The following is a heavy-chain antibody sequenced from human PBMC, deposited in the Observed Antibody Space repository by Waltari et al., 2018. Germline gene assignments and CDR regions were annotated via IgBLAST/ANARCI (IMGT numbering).Heavy chain of an antibody. V-gene: IGHV4-59*01. CDR3: ARATVAGTDDWLDP. CDR1: GGSMATFY. CDR2: VHYSGST. D-gene: IGHD6-19*01. Sequence: QVRLQESGPGLVKPSETLSLACTVSGGSMATFYWSWIRLPPGKAPERIAYVHYSGSTLHNSSLKSRVTISLDRSKNQFSMNMASVTAADTAIYYCARATVAGTDDWLDPWGQGTLVTVSS. J-gene: IGHJ5*02.